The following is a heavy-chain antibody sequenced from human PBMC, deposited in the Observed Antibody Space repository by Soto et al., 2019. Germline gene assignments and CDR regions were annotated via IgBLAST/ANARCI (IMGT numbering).Heavy chain of an antibody. D-gene: IGHD3-22*01. CDR1: GGTFSSYA. J-gene: IGHJ4*02. CDR3: AYYDRSGYSYYFDY. V-gene: IGHV1-69*01. CDR2: IIPIFGTA. Sequence: QVQLVQSGAEVKKPASSVKVSCKASGGTFSSYAISWVRQAPGQVLEWMGGIIPIFGTANYAQKFQGRVTITADESTSTAYMELSSLRSEDTAVYYCAYYDRSGYSYYFDYWGQGTLVTVSS.